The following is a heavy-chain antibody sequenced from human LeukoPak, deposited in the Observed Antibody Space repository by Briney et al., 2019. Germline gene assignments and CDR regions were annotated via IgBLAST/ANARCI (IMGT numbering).Heavy chain of an antibody. J-gene: IGHJ3*02. CDR3: ASPASTRTYYYDSSGILRGAFDI. D-gene: IGHD3-22*01. Sequence: GGSLRLSCAASGFTISTYAMHWVRQAPGKGLEFVSGISSNGAGTYYANSVKGRFTISRDISKNTLYLQMSSLRVEDTAVYYCASPASTRTYYYDSSGILRGAFDIWGQGTMVTVSS. CDR2: ISSNGAGT. V-gene: IGHV3-64*01. CDR1: GFTISTYA.